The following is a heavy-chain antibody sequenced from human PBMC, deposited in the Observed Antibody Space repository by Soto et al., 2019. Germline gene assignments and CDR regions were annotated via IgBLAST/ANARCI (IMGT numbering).Heavy chain of an antibody. D-gene: IGHD6-13*01. Sequence: ASVKVSCKASGYTFTGYYMHWVRQAPGQGLEWMGWINPNSGGTNYAQKFQGRVTMTRDTSISTAYMELSRLRSDDTAVYYCARPPGYSSSWSTREYGMDVWGQGTTVTVSS. V-gene: IGHV1-2*02. J-gene: IGHJ6*02. CDR2: INPNSGGT. CDR1: GYTFTGYY. CDR3: ARPPGYSSSWSTREYGMDV.